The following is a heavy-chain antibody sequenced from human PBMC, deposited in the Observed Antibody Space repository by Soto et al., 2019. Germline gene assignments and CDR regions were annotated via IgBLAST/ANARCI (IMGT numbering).Heavy chain of an antibody. CDR2: IYYSGST. CDR3: ARALTTVTLFDP. CDR1: GGSISSGGYY. D-gene: IGHD4-17*01. Sequence: SSETLSLTCTFSGGSISSGGYYWSWIRQHPGKGLEWIGYIYYSGSTYYNPSLKSRVTISVDTSKNQFSLKLSSVTAADTAVYYCARALTTVTLFDPWGQGTLVTVSS. V-gene: IGHV4-31*03. J-gene: IGHJ5*02.